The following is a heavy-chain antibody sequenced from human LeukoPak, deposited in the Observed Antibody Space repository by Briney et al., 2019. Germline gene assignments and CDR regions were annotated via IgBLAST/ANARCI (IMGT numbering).Heavy chain of an antibody. CDR1: RFTFSDYY. Sequence: TGGSLRLSCAASRFTFSDYYMSWIRQAPGKGLEWISYISGSSDTVDYTDSVRGRFTISRDNAKNSLYLQMNSLRAEDTAIYYCAKTYYYSSGNFWGQGTLVTVSS. D-gene: IGHD3-10*01. J-gene: IGHJ4*02. CDR2: ISGSSDTV. CDR3: AKTYYYSSGNF. V-gene: IGHV3-11*04.